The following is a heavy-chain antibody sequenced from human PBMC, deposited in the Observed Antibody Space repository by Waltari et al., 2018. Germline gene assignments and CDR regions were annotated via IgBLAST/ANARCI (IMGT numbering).Heavy chain of an antibody. V-gene: IGHV3-23*03. Sequence: EVQLLESGGGLVQPGGSLRPSCAASGFTFSSYAMSWFPQAPGKGLEWVSVIYSGGSSTYYADSVKGRFTISRDNSKNTLYLQMNSLRAEDTAVYYCACLPVRYYCYMDVWGKGTTVTVSS. CDR1: GFTFSSYA. CDR3: ACLPVRYYCYMDV. D-gene: IGHD4-17*01. CDR2: IYSGGSST. J-gene: IGHJ6*03.